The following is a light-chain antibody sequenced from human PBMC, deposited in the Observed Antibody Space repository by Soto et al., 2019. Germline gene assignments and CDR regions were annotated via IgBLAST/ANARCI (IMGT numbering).Light chain of an antibody. CDR1: ASDVGAYNY. CDR2: DVK. J-gene: IGLJ2*01. V-gene: IGLV2-11*01. Sequence: QSALTQPRSVSGSPGQSVTISCTGTASDVGAYNYVSWYQQHPGKAPKVMIYDVKKRPSGVPDRFSGSKFANTASLTISGLQAEDEADYYRCSYADTYTWLFGGGTKLTVL. CDR3: CSYADTYTWL.